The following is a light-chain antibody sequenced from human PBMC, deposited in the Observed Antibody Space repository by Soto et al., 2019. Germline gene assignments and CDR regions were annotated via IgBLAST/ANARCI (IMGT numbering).Light chain of an antibody. J-gene: IGKJ2*01. V-gene: IGKV3-15*01. CDR3: QQYNNWPPVT. CDR1: QSVCSN. Sequence: EIAMTQSPATLSVSPGERATLSCRASQSVCSNLAWYQQKPGQAPRLLIYGASTRATGIPVKLSGSGSGTEFTLTISSLQSEDFAFYYCQQYNNWPPVTFGQGTKLEIK. CDR2: GAS.